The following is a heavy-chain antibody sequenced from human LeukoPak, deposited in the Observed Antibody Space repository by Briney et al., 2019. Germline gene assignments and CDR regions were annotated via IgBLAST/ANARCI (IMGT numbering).Heavy chain of an antibody. Sequence: GASVKVSCKASGYTFTSYYMHWVRQAPGQGLEWMGIINPSGGSTSYAQKFQGRVTMTRDTSTSTVYMELSSLRSEDTAVYYCARHRGDGRLRYFDWPLDVWGQGTTVTVSS. CDR3: ARHRGDGRLRYFDWPLDV. D-gene: IGHD3-9*01. CDR1: GYTFTSYY. J-gene: IGHJ6*02. CDR2: INPSGGST. V-gene: IGHV1-46*01.